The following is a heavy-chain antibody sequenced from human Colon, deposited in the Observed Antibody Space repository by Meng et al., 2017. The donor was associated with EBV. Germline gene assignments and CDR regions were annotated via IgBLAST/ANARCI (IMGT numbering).Heavy chain of an antibody. CDR2: ISGNGNGI. CDR1: EFTFGSYA. Sequence: EVQLVESGGGLXQPGGSLRLFCDASEFTFGSYAMNWVRQAPGKGLEWVSAISGNGNGIHYADSVKGRFTISRDNSNNKLFLQMNSLRADDTAIYYCARALGFCSGGGCYSNYFDHWGHGTLVTVSS. D-gene: IGHD2-15*01. CDR3: ARALGFCSGGGCYSNYFDH. V-gene: IGHV3-23*04. J-gene: IGHJ4*01.